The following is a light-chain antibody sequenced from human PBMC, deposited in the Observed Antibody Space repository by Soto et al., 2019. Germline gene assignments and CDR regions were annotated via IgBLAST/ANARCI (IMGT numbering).Light chain of an antibody. Sequence: EIVLTQSPGTLSLSPGERATLSCRASQSVSNYLAWYQRKPGQAPRLLIYGASSRATGIPDSFSGSGSGTDFTLVICRLEPEDFAVYYCLQYCWSPLSFSQGTMVVTK. J-gene: IGKJ1*01. CDR2: GAS. V-gene: IGKV3-20*01. CDR3: LQYCWSPLS. CDR1: QSVSNY.